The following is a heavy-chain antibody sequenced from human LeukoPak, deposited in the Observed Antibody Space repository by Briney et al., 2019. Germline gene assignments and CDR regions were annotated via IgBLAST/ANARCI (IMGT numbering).Heavy chain of an antibody. V-gene: IGHV4-59*01. CDR2: IYYSGST. J-gene: IGHJ4*02. CDR1: GGSISSYY. D-gene: IGHD6-19*01. CDR3: ATGGGVAVAHA. Sequence: SETLSLTCTVSGGSISSYYWSWIRQPPGKGLEWIGYIYYSGSTNYNPSLKSRVTISVDSSKNQFSRKLSSVAAADTAVYYCATGGGVAVAHAWGQGIVVTVSS.